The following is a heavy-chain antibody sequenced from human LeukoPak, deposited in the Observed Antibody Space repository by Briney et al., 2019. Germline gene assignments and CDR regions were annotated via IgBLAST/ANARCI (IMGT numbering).Heavy chain of an antibody. CDR3: ASYTSGWYEPFDY. D-gene: IGHD6-19*01. J-gene: IGHJ4*02. CDR1: GASISTHY. CDR2: IFHSGST. V-gene: IGHV4-59*11. Sequence: SETLSITSTVSGASISTHYWSWIRQPPGKGLEWMWYIFHSGSTNSNPSLKSRVTISLDTSKNQFSLKLSSVTAADTAVYYCASYTSGWYEPFDYWGQGILVTVSS.